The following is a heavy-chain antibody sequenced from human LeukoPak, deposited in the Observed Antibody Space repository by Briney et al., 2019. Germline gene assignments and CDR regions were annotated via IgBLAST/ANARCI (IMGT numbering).Heavy chain of an antibody. J-gene: IGHJ4*02. CDR2: INTDGSSS. CDR1: GFTFSSSW. Sequence: GGSLRLSCAVSGFTFSSSWMHWVLQAPGKGLVWVSRINTDGSSSTYADSVKGRFTVSRDNAKNTLYLQMNSLRAEDTAVYCCANSRIVATTDYFDYWGQGTLVTVSS. V-gene: IGHV3-74*01. D-gene: IGHD5-12*01. CDR3: ANSRIVATTDYFDY.